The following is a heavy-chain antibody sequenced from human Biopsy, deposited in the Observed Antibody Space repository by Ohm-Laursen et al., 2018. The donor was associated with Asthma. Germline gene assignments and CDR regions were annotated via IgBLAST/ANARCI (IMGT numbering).Heavy chain of an antibody. CDR2: GGSYYDGGLK. CDR3: ARDVMEWYLPAFDF. D-gene: IGHD3-3*01. CDR1: GFTFRSYA. V-gene: IGHV3-30-3*01. Sequence: SLRLSCAASGFTFRSYAMHWVRQAPGKGLEWVAVGGSYYDGGLKYYADSVNGRFTVSRDDSKNTLYLQMSSLRPDDTAVYYCARDVMEWYLPAFDFWGQGTLVTVSS. J-gene: IGHJ4*02.